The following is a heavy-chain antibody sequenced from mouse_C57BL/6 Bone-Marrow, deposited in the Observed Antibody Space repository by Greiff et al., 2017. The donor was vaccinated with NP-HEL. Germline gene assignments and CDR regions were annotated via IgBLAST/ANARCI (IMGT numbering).Heavy chain of an antibody. Sequence: QVQLQQPGAELVKPGASVKMSCKASGYTFTSYWITWVKQRPGQGLEWIGDIYPGSGSTNYNEKFKSKATLTVDTSSSTAYMPLRSLTAADSAVYDCARRDYGYDPDYWGQGTTLTVSS. D-gene: IGHD2-2*01. CDR3: ARRDYGYDPDY. J-gene: IGHJ2*01. V-gene: IGHV1-55*01. CDR1: GYTFTSYW. CDR2: IYPGSGST.